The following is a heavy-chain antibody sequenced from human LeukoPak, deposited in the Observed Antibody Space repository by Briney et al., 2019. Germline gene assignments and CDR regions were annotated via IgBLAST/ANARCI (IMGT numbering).Heavy chain of an antibody. V-gene: IGHV4-30-2*03. Sequence: SETLSLTCAVSGGSISSGGYSWSWIRQPPGKGLEWIGNIFYSGNTYYNPSLKSRVTISVDTSKNQFSLRLSSVTAADTAVYYCARLGGYSYGSSYYFDYWGQGTLVTVSS. CDR3: ARLGGYSYGSSYYFDY. D-gene: IGHD5-18*01. J-gene: IGHJ4*02. CDR2: IFYSGNT. CDR1: GGSISSGGYS.